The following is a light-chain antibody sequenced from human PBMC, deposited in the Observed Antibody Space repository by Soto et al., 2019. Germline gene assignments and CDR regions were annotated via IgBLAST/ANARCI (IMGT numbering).Light chain of an antibody. CDR3: ISYASINTYV. CDR2: DVT. V-gene: IGLV2-14*01. Sequence: LSQRASVSGSPGQSITISCTGTSSDVGGYDYVSWYQQHPGKAPKLMIYDVTNRPSGVSNRFSGSKSGNTASLTISGLQAEDEADYYCISYASINTYVFGTGTKVTVL. CDR1: SSDVGGYDY. J-gene: IGLJ1*01.